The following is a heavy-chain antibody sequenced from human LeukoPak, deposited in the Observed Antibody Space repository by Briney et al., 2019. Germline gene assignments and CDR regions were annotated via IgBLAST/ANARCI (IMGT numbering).Heavy chain of an antibody. CDR2: ISRSSTYI. V-gene: IGHV3-21*01. CDR1: GFTFNSYS. J-gene: IGHJ4*02. CDR3: ARESMAVGASYFDY. D-gene: IGHD2-15*01. Sequence: PGGSLRLSCAASGFTFNSYSMNRVRQAPGKGLEWLSSISRSSTYIYYVDSVEGRFTSSRDNAKSSLFLQMNSLRAEDTAVYYCARESMAVGASYFDYWGQGTLVTVSS.